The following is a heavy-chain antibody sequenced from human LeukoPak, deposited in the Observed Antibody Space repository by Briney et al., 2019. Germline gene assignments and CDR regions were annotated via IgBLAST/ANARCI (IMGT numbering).Heavy chain of an antibody. D-gene: IGHD3-22*01. V-gene: IGHV4-59*01. CDR3: ARVKYSYKSSGNSTYYFDY. Sequence: SETLSLTCAVSGGSISSYSWSWIRQPPGKGLEWIGYIYDSGSTNYNPSLKSRVTISVATSKNQFSLKLSSVTAADTAVYYCARVKYSYKSSGNSTYYFDYWAREPWSPSPQ. J-gene: IGHJ4*02. CDR1: GGSISSYS. CDR2: IYDSGST.